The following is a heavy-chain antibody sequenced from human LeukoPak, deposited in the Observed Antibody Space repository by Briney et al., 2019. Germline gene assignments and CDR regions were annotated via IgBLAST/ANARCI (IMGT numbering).Heavy chain of an antibody. J-gene: IGHJ4*02. CDR1: GYTFTGYY. CDR2: ISGYNGNT. Sequence: ASVKVSCKASGYTFTGYYMHWVRQAPGQGLEWMGWISGYNGNTNYAQKLQGRVTMTTDTSTSTAYMELRSLRSDDTAVYYCARYGNWGLDYWGQGTLVTVSS. D-gene: IGHD7-27*01. CDR3: ARYGNWGLDY. V-gene: IGHV1-18*04.